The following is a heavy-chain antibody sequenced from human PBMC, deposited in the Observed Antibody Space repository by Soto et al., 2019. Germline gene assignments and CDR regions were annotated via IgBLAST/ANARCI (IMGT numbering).Heavy chain of an antibody. V-gene: IGHV3-23*01. CDR3: AINYDFWSGYYTALDWFDP. D-gene: IGHD3-3*01. J-gene: IGHJ5*02. CDR1: GFTFSSYA. Sequence: GGSLRLSCAASGFTFSSYAMSWVRQAPGKGLEWVSAISGSGGSTYYADSVKGRFTISRDNSKNTLYLQMNGLRAEDTAVYYCAINYDFWSGYYTALDWFDPWGQGTLVTVSS. CDR2: ISGSGGST.